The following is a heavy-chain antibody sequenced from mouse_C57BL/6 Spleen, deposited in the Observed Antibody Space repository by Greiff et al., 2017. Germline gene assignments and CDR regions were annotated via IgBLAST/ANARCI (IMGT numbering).Heavy chain of an antibody. D-gene: IGHD1-1*01. CDR1: GYTFTSYW. CDR3: ARGRGTRGYWYFDV. CDR2: IDPSDSET. J-gene: IGHJ1*03. Sequence: VQLQQPGAELVRPGSSVKLSCKASGYTFTSYWMHWVKQRPVQGLEWIGNIDPSDSETHYNQKFKDKATLTVDKSSSTAYMQLSSLTSEDSAVYYCARGRGTRGYWYFDVWGTGTTVTVSS. V-gene: IGHV1-52*01.